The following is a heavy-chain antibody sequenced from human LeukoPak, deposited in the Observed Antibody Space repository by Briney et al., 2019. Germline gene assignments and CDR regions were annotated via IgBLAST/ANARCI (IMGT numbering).Heavy chain of an antibody. Sequence: PSETLSLTCTVSGGSIKSHFWSWVRQPPGKRLEWIGYIFHSGSTNYNPSLKSRVTISVDTSKNQFSLKLSSVTAADTAVYYCARTTSYFDYWGQGTLVTVSS. D-gene: IGHD4-11*01. J-gene: IGHJ4*02. CDR2: IFHSGST. CDR1: GGSIKSHF. CDR3: ARTTSYFDY. V-gene: IGHV4-59*11.